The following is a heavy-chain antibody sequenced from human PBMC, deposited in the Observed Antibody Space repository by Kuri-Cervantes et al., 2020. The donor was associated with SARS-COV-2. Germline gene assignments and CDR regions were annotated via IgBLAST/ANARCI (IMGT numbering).Heavy chain of an antibody. Sequence: GSLRLSCAVYGGSFSGYYWSWIRQPPGKGLEWIGEINHSGSTNYNPSLKSRVTMSVDTSKNQFSLKLSSVTAADTAVYYCARALRILYYGMDVWGQGTTVTVSS. V-gene: IGHV4-34*01. CDR2: INHSGST. J-gene: IGHJ6*02. CDR1: GGSFSGYY. CDR3: ARALRILYYGMDV.